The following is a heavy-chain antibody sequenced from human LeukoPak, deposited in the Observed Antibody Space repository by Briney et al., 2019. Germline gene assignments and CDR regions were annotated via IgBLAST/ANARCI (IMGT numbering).Heavy chain of an antibody. CDR3: AGGTPRYYYDPFHAFDI. CDR2: ISSSSSYI. D-gene: IGHD3-22*01. V-gene: IGHV3-21*01. CDR1: GFTFSSYS. J-gene: IGHJ3*02. Sequence: GGSLRLSCAASGFTFSSYSINWVRQAPGKGLEWVSSISSSSSYIYYADSVKGRFTISRDNAKNSLYLQMNSLRAEDTAVYYCAGGTPRYYYDPFHAFDIWGQGTMVTVSS.